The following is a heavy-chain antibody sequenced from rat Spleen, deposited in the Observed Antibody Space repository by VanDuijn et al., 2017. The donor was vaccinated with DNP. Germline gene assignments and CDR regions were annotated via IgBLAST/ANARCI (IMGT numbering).Heavy chain of an antibody. CDR2: MWYDGDT. CDR1: GFSLTSYS. Sequence: QVQLKESGPGLVQPSETLSLTCTVSGFSLTSYSVSWVRQPSGKGPEWMGRMWYDGDTASNSPLKSRLSISRDTSKNQVFLKMNSLQTEDTATYYCARSPESSYIYFPWAYWGQGTLVTVSS. D-gene: IGHD1-2*01. CDR3: ARSPESSYIYFPWAY. V-gene: IGHV2-34*01. J-gene: IGHJ3*01.